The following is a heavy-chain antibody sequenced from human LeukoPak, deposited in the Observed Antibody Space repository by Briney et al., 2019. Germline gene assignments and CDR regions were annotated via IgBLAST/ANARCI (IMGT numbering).Heavy chain of an antibody. CDR3: ARDRSDGPTFDI. V-gene: IGHV4-59*01. CDR1: GGSLSGYY. D-gene: IGHD5-24*01. CDR2: IYYSGST. Sequence: PSETLSLTCTVSGGSLSGYYWSWIRQPPGKGLEWIGYIYYSGSTNYNPSLKSRVTISVDTSKNQFSLKLSSVTAADTAVYYCARDRSDGPTFDIWGQGTMVTVSS. J-gene: IGHJ3*02.